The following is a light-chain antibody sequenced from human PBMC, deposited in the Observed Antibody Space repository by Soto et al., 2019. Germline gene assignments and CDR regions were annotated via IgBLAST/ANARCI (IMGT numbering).Light chain of an antibody. V-gene: IGKV1-5*01. CDR1: QSISNW. CDR3: QQYNTFWT. J-gene: IGKJ1*01. Sequence: DIQMTQSPSTLSASVGDRVTITCRASQSISNWLAWYQQKPGKAPKLLIYEVSSLESGVPSRFSGSGSGTEFTLTISSLQPDDFATYYCQQYNTFWTFGQGTKVEIK. CDR2: EVS.